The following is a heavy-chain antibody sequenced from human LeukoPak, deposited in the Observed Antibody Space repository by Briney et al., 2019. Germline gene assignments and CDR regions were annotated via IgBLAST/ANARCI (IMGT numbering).Heavy chain of an antibody. CDR1: GFIFSNYD. J-gene: IGHJ4*02. CDR2: VGTSGTII. Sequence: GGSLRLSCVASGFIFSNYDMNWVRQAPGKGLECVSHVGTSGTIIYYADSVKGRFTISRDNARNSIHLQMSNLRAEDTAVYYCTRVSRDGYSYGFYEYWGQGAPVTVSS. V-gene: IGHV3-48*03. CDR3: TRVSRDGYSYGFYEY. D-gene: IGHD5-18*01.